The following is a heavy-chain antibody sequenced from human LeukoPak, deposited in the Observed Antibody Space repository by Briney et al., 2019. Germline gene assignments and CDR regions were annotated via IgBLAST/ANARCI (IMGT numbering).Heavy chain of an antibody. CDR1: GDSISSYY. J-gene: IGHJ4*02. CDR3: ARLTRLSTSPDRYYLDY. V-gene: IGHV4-4*09. Sequence: SETLSLTCTVSGDSISSYYWSWIRQPPGKGLEWIGYIYTSGGTNYIPSLKGRVTISIDTSKNQFSLKLSSVTAADSAVYYCARLTRLSTSPDRYYLDYWGQGTLVTVSS. CDR2: IYTSGGT. D-gene: IGHD6-6*01.